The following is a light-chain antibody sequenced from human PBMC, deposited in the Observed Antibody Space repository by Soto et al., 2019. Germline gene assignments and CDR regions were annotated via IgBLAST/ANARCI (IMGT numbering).Light chain of an antibody. J-gene: IGLJ3*02. CDR1: SGHSSYT. V-gene: IGLV4-69*01. CDR2: LNSDGSH. CDR3: QTWGSGIEV. Sequence: QSVLTQSPSASASLGASVKLTCTLSSGHSSYTIAWHQQQPETGPRYLMTLNSDGSHSKGDGIPDRFSGSRSGAERYLSISGLQAEDEADYYCQTWGSGIEVFGGGTKLTVL.